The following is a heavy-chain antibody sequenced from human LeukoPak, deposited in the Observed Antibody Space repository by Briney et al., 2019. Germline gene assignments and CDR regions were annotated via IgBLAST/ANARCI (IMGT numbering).Heavy chain of an antibody. J-gene: IGHJ4*02. Sequence: PGGSLRLSCAASGFTVSSNYMSWVRQAPGKGLEWVSVIYSGGSKYYADSVKGRFTTSSDNSKNTLYLQMNSLRAEDTAVYYCAGSFSGSFTRPFDYWGQGTMVTVSS. CDR3: AGSFSGSFTRPFDY. V-gene: IGHV3-53*01. CDR2: IYSGGSK. CDR1: GFTVSSNY. D-gene: IGHD1-26*01.